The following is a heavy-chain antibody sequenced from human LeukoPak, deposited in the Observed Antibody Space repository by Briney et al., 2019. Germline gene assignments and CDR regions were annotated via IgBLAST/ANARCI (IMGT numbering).Heavy chain of an antibody. J-gene: IGHJ4*02. CDR3: AKGETYYYDSSGYFQDY. CDR1: GFTFNTYG. D-gene: IGHD3-22*01. V-gene: IGHV3-23*01. Sequence: GGSLRLSCAASGFTFNTYGMSWVRQAPGKGLEWVSAISGSGGSTYYADSVKGRFTISRDNSKNTLYLQMNSLRAEDTAVYYCAKGETYYYDSSGYFQDYWGQGTLVTVSS. CDR2: ISGSGGST.